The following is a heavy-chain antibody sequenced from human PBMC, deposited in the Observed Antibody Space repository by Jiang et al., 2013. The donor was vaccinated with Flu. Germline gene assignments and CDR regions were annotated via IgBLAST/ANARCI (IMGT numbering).Heavy chain of an antibody. CDR3: AKDGPMVRGPDY. CDR2: ISYDGSNK. Sequence: ESGGGVVQPGRSLRLSCAASGFTFSSYGMHWVRQAPGKGLEWVAVISYDGSNKYYADSVKGRFTISRDNSKNTLYLQMNSLRAEDTAVYYCAKDGPMVRGPDYWGQGTLVTVSS. CDR1: GFTFSSYG. J-gene: IGHJ4*02. D-gene: IGHD3-10*01. V-gene: IGHV3-30*18.